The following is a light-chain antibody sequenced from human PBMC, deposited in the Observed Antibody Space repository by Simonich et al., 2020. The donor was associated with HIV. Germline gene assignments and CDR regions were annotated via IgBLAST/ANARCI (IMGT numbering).Light chain of an antibody. CDR1: RGHTTYA. V-gene: IGLV4-69*01. CDR2: FKSDGSH. J-gene: IGLJ3*02. Sequence: QLVLTQSPSASASLGASVKLTCPLRRGHTTYAIAWQQQQPEKGPRYLMKFKSDGSHNMGDGIPDRFAGSSSGAERYLTSASLRSEDEADYYCQTWGTGSGVFGGGTKLTVL. CDR3: QTWGTGSGV.